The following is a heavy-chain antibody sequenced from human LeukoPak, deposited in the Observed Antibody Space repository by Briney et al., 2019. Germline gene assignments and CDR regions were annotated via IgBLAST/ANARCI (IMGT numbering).Heavy chain of an antibody. V-gene: IGHV4-34*01. D-gene: IGHD2-2*01. CDR3: ARAPDIVVVPAARSDAFDI. CDR2: INDSGST. CDR1: GGSFSGYY. Sequence: PSETLSLTCAVYGGSFSGYYWNWIRQPPGKGLELIGKINDSGSTNYNPSLKSRVTISVDTSKNQFSLKLSSVTAADTAVYYCARAPDIVVVPAARSDAFDIWGQGTMVTVSS. J-gene: IGHJ3*02.